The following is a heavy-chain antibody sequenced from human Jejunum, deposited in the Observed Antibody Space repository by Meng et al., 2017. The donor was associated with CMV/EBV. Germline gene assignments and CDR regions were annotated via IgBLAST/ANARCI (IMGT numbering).Heavy chain of an antibody. D-gene: IGHD1-26*01. CDR3: ARRWEGNTWFDY. J-gene: IGHJ4*02. V-gene: IGHV4-59*01. CDR1: GGSISSYY. Sequence: IVSGGSISSYYWSWIRQPPGKALEWIGYVSYIGSTSYNTSLNSRFTISVDTPKNQFSLKVTSVTAADTAVYFCARRWEGNTWFDYWGQGMLVTVSS. CDR2: VSYIGST.